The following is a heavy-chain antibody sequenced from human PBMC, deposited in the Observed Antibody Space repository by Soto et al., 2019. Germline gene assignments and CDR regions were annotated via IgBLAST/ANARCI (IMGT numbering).Heavy chain of an antibody. V-gene: IGHV1-8*01. CDR1: GYTFTSYD. J-gene: IGHJ6*03. Sequence: ASVKVSCKASGYTFTSYDINWVRQATGQGLEWMGWMNPNSGNTGYAQKFQGRVTMTRNTSISTPYMELSSLRSEDTAVYYCARKAAAGKVLGDYYYYYMDVWGKGTTVTVSS. CDR3: ARKAAAGKVLGDYYYYYMDV. CDR2: MNPNSGNT. D-gene: IGHD6-13*01.